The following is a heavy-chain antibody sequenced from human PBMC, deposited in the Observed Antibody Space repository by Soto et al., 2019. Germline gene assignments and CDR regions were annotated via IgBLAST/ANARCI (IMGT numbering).Heavy chain of an antibody. J-gene: IGHJ3*02. D-gene: IGHD6-6*01. CDR2: ISGSGGST. CDR1: GFTFSSYA. V-gene: IGHV3-23*01. Sequence: SGGSLRLSCAASGFTFSSYAMSWVRQAPGKGLEWVSAISGSGGSTYYADSVKGRFTISRDNSKNTLYLQMNSLRAEDTAVYYCAKCQKKESIAARLGPFDIWGQGTMVTVSS. CDR3: AKCQKKESIAARLGPFDI.